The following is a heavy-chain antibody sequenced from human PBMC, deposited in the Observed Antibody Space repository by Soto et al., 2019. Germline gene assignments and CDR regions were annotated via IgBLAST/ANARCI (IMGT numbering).Heavy chain of an antibody. CDR3: ARGRYGDY. Sequence: QVHLVQSGAEVKKPGASVKVSCKGSGYAFTTYGITWVRQAPGQGLERMGWISAHNGNTNYAQKLQGRVTVTRDTSTRTAYMELRSLRSDDKAVYYCARGRYGDYWGQGALVTVSS. V-gene: IGHV1-18*01. D-gene: IGHD1-1*01. CDR1: GYAFTTYG. CDR2: ISAHNGNT. J-gene: IGHJ4*02.